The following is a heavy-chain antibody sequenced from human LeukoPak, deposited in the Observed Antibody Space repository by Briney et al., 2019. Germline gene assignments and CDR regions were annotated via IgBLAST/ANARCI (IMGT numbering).Heavy chain of an antibody. Sequence: GGSLRLSCAASGFTFSSYGMHWVRQAPGKGLEWVAFIRYDGSNKYYADSVKGRFTISRDNSKNTLYLQMNSLRAEDTAVYYCAKDPLQYYYYYYYMDVWGKGTTVTVSS. CDR2: IRYDGSNK. CDR3: AKDPLQYYYYYYYMDV. V-gene: IGHV3-30*02. CDR1: GFTFSSYG. J-gene: IGHJ6*03. D-gene: IGHD4-11*01.